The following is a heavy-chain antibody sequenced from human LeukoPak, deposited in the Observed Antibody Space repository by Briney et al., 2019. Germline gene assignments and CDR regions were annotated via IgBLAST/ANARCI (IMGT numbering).Heavy chain of an antibody. CDR1: GFTFSSYA. D-gene: IGHD6-13*01. Sequence: GGSLRLSCAASGFTFSSYAMSWVRQAPGKGLEWVSAISVRGGSTYYADSVKGRFTISRDNSKNTLYLQMSSLRAEDTAVYYCAKDQPRIAAAGTDDYWGQGTLVTVSS. CDR2: ISVRGGST. V-gene: IGHV3-23*01. CDR3: AKDQPRIAAAGTDDY. J-gene: IGHJ4*02.